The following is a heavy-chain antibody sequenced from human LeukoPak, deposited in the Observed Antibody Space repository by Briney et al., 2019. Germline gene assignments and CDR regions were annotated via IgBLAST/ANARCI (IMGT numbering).Heavy chain of an antibody. J-gene: IGHJ4*02. V-gene: IGHV4-59*01. CDR1: GGSISSYY. D-gene: IGHD3-10*01. Sequence: PSETLSLTCTVSGGSISSYYWSWIRQPPGKGLEWIGYIYYSGSTNYNPSLKSRVTISVDTSKNQFSLKLSSVTAADTAVYYCARYDGDYFDYWGQGTLVTASS. CDR3: ARYDGDYFDY. CDR2: IYYSGST.